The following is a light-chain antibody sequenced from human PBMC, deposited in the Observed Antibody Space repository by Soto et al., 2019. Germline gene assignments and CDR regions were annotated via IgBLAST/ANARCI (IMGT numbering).Light chain of an antibody. V-gene: IGLV2-14*01. CDR1: SSDVGGYDY. J-gene: IGLJ1*01. CDR3: SAYTTSNTLI. CDR2: EVN. Sequence: QSVLTQPASVSGSPGQSVTISCTGTSSDVGGYDYVSWYQRHPGTAPKLILYEVNNRPSGVSNRFSGSKSGNTASLIISGLQTEDEANYYCSAYTTSNTLIFGTGTKVTVL.